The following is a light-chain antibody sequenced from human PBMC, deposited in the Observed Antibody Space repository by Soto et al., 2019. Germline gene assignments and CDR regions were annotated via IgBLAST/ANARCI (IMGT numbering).Light chain of an antibody. CDR3: QSYDRSLRACV. Sequence: QAVVTQPPSVSGAPGQRVTISCTGNSSNIGAGFDVHWYQQLPGTAPKLLIYDNSNRPSGVPDRFSGSKSGTSASLAITGLQAEDGTDYYCQSYDRSLRACVFGTGTKVTVL. V-gene: IGLV1-40*01. J-gene: IGLJ1*01. CDR1: SSNIGAGFD. CDR2: DNS.